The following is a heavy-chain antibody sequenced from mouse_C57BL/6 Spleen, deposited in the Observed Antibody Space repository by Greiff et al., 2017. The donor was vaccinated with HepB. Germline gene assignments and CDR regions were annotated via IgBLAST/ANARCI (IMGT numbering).Heavy chain of an antibody. J-gene: IGHJ1*03. CDR3: ARYGYYGSSHWYFDV. Sequence: VQLQQSGPELVKPGASVKMSCKASGYTFTDYNMHWVKQSHGKSLEWIGYINPNNGGTSYNQKFKGKATLTVNKSSSTAYMELRSLTSEDSAVYYCARYGYYGSSHWYFDVWGTGTTVTVSS. CDR1: GYTFTDYN. V-gene: IGHV1-22*01. CDR2: INPNNGGT. D-gene: IGHD1-1*01.